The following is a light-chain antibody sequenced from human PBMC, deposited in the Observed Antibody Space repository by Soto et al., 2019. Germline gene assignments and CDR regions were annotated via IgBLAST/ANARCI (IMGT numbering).Light chain of an antibody. CDR3: KEYNNCHPVT. V-gene: IGKV3-15*01. CDR1: QSVSSK. J-gene: IGKJ4*01. Sequence: EIVMTQSPATLSVSPGESATLSCRASQSVSSKLAWYQQKPGQAPRLLIYGASTRATGIPARFSGSGSGTEFTLTISSLQSEDFAVYDCKEYNNCHPVTFGGGTKVEIK. CDR2: GAS.